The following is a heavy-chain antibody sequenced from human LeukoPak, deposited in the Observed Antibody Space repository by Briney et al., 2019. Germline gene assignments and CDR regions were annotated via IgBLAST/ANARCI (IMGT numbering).Heavy chain of an antibody. CDR2: IWHDASHT. Sequence: PGRSLRLSCAASGFSFSTYAMHWVRQAPGKGLEWVALIWHDASHTFYTDSVKGRFTISRDNSKNTLYLQMNSLRAEDTAVYYCARDAALKPPSAARGPDYYYYGTDVWGQGTTVTVSS. D-gene: IGHD6-25*01. J-gene: IGHJ6*02. V-gene: IGHV3-33*01. CDR3: ARDAALKPPSAARGPDYYYYGTDV. CDR1: GFSFSTYA.